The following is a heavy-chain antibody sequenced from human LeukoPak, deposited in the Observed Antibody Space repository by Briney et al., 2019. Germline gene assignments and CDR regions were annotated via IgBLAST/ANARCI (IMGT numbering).Heavy chain of an antibody. Sequence: GGSLRLSCAASGFTFSSYAMSWVRQAPGKGLEWVSVISGSGGRTSYADSVKGRFTISRDNSKNTLYLQMNSLRVEDTAVYYCITPLGYCSSASCRHGMDVWGQGTTVIVS. CDR1: GFTFSSYA. CDR3: ITPLGYCSSASCRHGMDV. D-gene: IGHD2-2*01. CDR2: ISGSGGRT. J-gene: IGHJ6*02. V-gene: IGHV3-23*01.